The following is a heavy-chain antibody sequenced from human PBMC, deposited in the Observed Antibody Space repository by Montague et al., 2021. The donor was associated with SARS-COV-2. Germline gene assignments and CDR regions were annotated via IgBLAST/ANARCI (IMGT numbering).Heavy chain of an antibody. D-gene: IGHD1-1*01. Sequence: SLRLSCAASGFSVSSSYMNWVRQAPGKGLEWVSVIYSGENKYYADSVKGRFTISRDSSTNTLFLQMYSLRAEDTAVYYCARDEDRGYNWNAHGMDVWGQGTTVTVSS. V-gene: IGHV3-53*01. CDR1: GFSVSSSY. J-gene: IGHJ6*02. CDR3: ARDEDRGYNWNAHGMDV. CDR2: IYSGENK.